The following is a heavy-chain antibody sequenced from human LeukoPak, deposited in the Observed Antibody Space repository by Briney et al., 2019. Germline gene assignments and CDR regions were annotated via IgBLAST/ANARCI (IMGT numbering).Heavy chain of an antibody. V-gene: IGHV4-59*01. CDR3: ASSAAAGTNYYYYYYMDV. Sequence: SETLSLTCTVSGGSISSYYWSGIRQPPGKGLEWIGYIYYSGSTNYNPSLKSRVTISVDTSKNQFSLKLSSVTAADTAVYYCASSAAAGTNYYYYYYMDVWGKGTTVTISS. CDR1: GGSISSYY. D-gene: IGHD6-13*01. CDR2: IYYSGST. J-gene: IGHJ6*03.